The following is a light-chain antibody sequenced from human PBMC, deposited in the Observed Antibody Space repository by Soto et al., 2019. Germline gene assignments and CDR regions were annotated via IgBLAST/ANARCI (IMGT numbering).Light chain of an antibody. V-gene: IGKV2-28*01. CDR3: TLALQTPIT. Sequence: IVKTLYQLSLPVTPGEPASISCRSSQSLLHSNGYNYLDWYLQKPGQSPQLLIYLGSNRASGVPDRFSGSGSGTDFTLKISRVEAEDGGFYCCTLALQTPITFGEGTRLEIK. J-gene: IGKJ5*01. CDR2: LGS. CDR1: QSLLHSNGYNY.